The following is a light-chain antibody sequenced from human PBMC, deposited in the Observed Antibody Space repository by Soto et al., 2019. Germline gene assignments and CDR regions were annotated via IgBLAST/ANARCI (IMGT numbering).Light chain of an antibody. CDR3: QSYDSSLSAWV. CDR1: RSNIGARYD. Sequence: QAVVTQPPSVSGAPGQRVTISCTGSRSNIGARYDVHWYQQFPGTAPRLLMYGNNNRPSGVPDRFSGSKSGTSASLAITGLQADDEADYYCQSYDSSLSAWVFGGGTQLTVL. J-gene: IGLJ3*02. V-gene: IGLV1-40*01. CDR2: GNN.